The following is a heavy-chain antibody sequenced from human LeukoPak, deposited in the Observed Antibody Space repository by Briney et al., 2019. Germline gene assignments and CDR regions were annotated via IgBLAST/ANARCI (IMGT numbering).Heavy chain of an antibody. CDR1: GFTFSSYS. Sequence: PGGSLRLSCAASGFTFSSYSMNWVRQAPGKGLEWVSVIYSGGSTYYADSVKGRFTISRDNSKNTLYLQMNSLRAEDTAVYYCASGYGELGAFDIWSQGTMVTVSS. J-gene: IGHJ3*02. CDR3: ASGYGELGAFDI. CDR2: IYSGGST. V-gene: IGHV3-66*01. D-gene: IGHD5-12*01.